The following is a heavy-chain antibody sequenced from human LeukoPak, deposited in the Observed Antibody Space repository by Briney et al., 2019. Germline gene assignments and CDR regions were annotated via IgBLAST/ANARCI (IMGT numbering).Heavy chain of an antibody. V-gene: IGHV3-23*01. J-gene: IGHJ4*02. CDR1: GFTFSSYA. D-gene: IGHD7-27*01. CDR2: ISGSGGST. CDR3: AKDRPANWGYYFDY. Sequence: GGSLRLSCAASGFTFSSYAMSWVRQAPRKGLEWVSSISGSGGSTYYADSVKGRFTISRDTSKNTLYPQMNSLRAEDTAVYYCAKDRPANWGYYFDYWGQGTLVTVSS.